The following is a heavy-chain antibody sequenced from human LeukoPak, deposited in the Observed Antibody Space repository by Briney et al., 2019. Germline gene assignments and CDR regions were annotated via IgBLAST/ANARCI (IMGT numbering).Heavy chain of an antibody. CDR3: GRAGPVTKDHFIDV. D-gene: IGHD2-2*01. V-gene: IGHV3-7*01. J-gene: IGHJ6*03. Sequence: GGSLRLSCAASGFDFSSQWMSWVRQAPGKGLEWVAIVNQGATQKYYVDSVKGRFTISRDNAKNSLFLQMNSLSAEDTAVYYCGRAGPVTKDHFIDVWGKGTTVTVSS. CDR2: VNQGATQK. CDR1: GFDFSSQW.